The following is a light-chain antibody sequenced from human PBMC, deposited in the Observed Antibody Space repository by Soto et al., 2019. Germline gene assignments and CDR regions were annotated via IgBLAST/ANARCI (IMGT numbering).Light chain of an antibody. J-gene: IGKJ1*01. CDR3: QQYGGSPRT. V-gene: IGKV3-20*01. CDR1: QSVTSNY. CDR2: GAS. Sequence: EIVLTQSPDTLSLSPGERATLSCRVSQSVTSNYLAWYQQKPGQAPRLLIYGASSRATGIPDRFSGSGSGTDFTLTISRLETEDFAVYYCQQYGGSPRTFGQGTKVEIK.